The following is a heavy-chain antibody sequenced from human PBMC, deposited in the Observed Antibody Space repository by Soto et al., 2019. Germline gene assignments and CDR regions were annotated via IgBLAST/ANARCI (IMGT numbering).Heavy chain of an antibody. J-gene: IGHJ4*02. CDR2: INPNSGGT. D-gene: IGHD1-1*01. Sequence: ASVKVSCKASGYTFTGYYMHWVRQAPGQGLAWMGWINPNSGGTNYAQKFQGRVTMTRDTSISTAYMELSRLRSDDTAVYYCARDNGMEPHFDYWGQGTLVTVSS. CDR1: GYTFTGYY. V-gene: IGHV1-2*02. CDR3: ARDNGMEPHFDY.